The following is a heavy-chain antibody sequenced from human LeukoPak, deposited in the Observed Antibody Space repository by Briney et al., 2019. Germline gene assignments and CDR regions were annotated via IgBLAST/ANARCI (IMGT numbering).Heavy chain of an antibody. D-gene: IGHD2-15*01. V-gene: IGHV3-23*01. CDR3: AKDLYDCSGGSCYFDY. Sequence: GGSLRLSCAASGFTFSSYAMSWVRLAPGKGLEWLSAISGSGDSTYYADSVKGRFTISRDNSKNTLYLQMNSLRAEVTAVYYCAKDLYDCSGGSCYFDYWGQGTLVTVSS. J-gene: IGHJ4*02. CDR2: ISGSGDST. CDR1: GFTFSSYA.